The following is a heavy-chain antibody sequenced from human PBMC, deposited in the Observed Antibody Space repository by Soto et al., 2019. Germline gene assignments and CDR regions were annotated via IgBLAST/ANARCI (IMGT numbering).Heavy chain of an antibody. CDR2: IYWHDSK. V-gene: IGHV2-5*01. J-gene: IGHJ4*02. CDR3: AHKCYGDSPLDY. D-gene: IGHD4-17*01. Sequence: QITLKESGPALVKPTQTLTLTCTFSGFSLSTSGVGVGWIRQPPGKALEWLAVIYWHDSKHYSPSLESRPTNTKDTSKNQVVLTMTNMDPVDTATYFCAHKCYGDSPLDYWGQGTPVTDSS. CDR1: GFSLSTSGVG.